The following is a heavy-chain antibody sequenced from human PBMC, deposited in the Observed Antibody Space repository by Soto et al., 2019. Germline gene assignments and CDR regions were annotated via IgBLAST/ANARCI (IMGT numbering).Heavy chain of an antibody. CDR1: GFSLSTSGMR. D-gene: IGHD3-22*01. Sequence: SGPTLVNPPQTLTLTCTFSGFSLSTSGMRVSWIRQPPGKALEWLARIDLDDDKFYSTSLKTRLTISKDTSKNQVVLTMTNMDPVDTATYYCARMAIDRAFDIWGQGTMVTVSS. J-gene: IGHJ3*02. V-gene: IGHV2-70*04. CDR3: ARMAIDRAFDI. CDR2: IDLDDDK.